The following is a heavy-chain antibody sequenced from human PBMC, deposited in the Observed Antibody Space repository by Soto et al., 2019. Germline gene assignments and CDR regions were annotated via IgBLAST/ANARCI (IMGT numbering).Heavy chain of an antibody. Sequence: QVQLVQSGAEVKKPGSSVKVSCKASGGTFSSYAISWVRQAPGQGLEWMGGIIPIFGTANYAQKVQGRITITADEYTSSTFMELSSLRSEDTAVYYCARHVPAAGYYDGMDVWGQGTTVTVSS. CDR1: GGTFSSYA. J-gene: IGHJ6*02. CDR3: ARHVPAAGYYDGMDV. CDR2: IIPIFGTA. D-gene: IGHD2-2*01. V-gene: IGHV1-69*12.